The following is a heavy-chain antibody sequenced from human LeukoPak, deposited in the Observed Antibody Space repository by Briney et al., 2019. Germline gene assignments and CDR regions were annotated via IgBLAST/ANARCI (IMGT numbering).Heavy chain of an antibody. V-gene: IGHV1-46*01. D-gene: IGHD3-10*01. CDR1: GYTITSYY. CDR3: ARDEHYYGSGTYYRRASTFDI. CDR2: VNPSGGST. Sequence: ASVKVSCKASGYTITSYYMHWVRQAPGQGLEWMGIVNPSGGSTSYAQKFQGRVTMTRDTSTSTAYMELTSLTSDDTAVYYCARDEHYYGSGTYYRRASTFDIWGQGTMVTVSS. J-gene: IGHJ3*02.